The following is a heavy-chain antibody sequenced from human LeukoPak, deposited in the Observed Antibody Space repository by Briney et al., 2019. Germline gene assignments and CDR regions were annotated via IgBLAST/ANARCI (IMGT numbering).Heavy chain of an antibody. Sequence: SGGSLRLSCAASGFTFSSYWMSWVRQAPGKGLEWVANIKQDGSEKYYVDSVKGRFTISRDDAKNSLYLQMNSLRAEDTAVYYCATPGLLGYCSSAICAPPGYRGQGTLVTVSS. CDR1: GFTFSSYW. CDR3: ATPGLLGYCSSAICAPPGY. V-gene: IGHV3-7*05. J-gene: IGHJ4*02. CDR2: IKQDGSEK. D-gene: IGHD2-2*01.